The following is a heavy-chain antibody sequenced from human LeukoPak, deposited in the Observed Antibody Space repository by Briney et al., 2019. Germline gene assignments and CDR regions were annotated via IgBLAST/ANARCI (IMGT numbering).Heavy chain of an antibody. J-gene: IGHJ3*02. CDR1: GFTFSSYA. CDR2: ISGSGGST. CDR3: AKESGAQWLVSEVGAFDI. V-gene: IGHV3-23*01. D-gene: IGHD6-19*01. Sequence: PGGSLRLSCAASGFTFSSYAMSWVRQAPGKGLEWVSAISGSGGSTYYADSVKGRFTISRDNSKNTLYLQMNSLRAEDTAVNYCAKESGAQWLVSEVGAFDIWGQGTMVTVSS.